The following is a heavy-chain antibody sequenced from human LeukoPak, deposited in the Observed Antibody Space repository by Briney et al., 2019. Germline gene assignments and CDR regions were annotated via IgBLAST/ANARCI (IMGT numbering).Heavy chain of an antibody. Sequence: SGPTLVNPTQTLTLTCTFSGFSLSTSGMCVSWIRQPPGKALEWLARIDWDDDKYYSTSLKTRLTISKDTSKNQVVLTTTNMDPVDTATYYCARSITIFGVVIIRGAFDIWGQGTMVTVSS. V-gene: IGHV2-70*11. CDR1: GFSLSTSGMC. CDR3: ARSITIFGVVIIRGAFDI. CDR2: IDWDDDK. J-gene: IGHJ3*02. D-gene: IGHD3-3*01.